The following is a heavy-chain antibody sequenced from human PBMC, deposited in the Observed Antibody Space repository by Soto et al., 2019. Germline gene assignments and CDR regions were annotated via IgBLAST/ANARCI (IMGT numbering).Heavy chain of an antibody. J-gene: IGHJ4*02. CDR2: FDPEDGET. D-gene: IGHD2-2*01. CDR3: ATDVSCSSTSCYHYFDY. Sequence: GASVKVSCKVSGYTLTELSMHWVRQAPGKGLEWMGGFDPEDGETIYAQKFQGRVTMTEDTSTDTAYMELSSLRSEDTAVYYCATDVSCSSTSCYHYFDYWGQGTLVTVSS. CDR1: GYTLTELS. V-gene: IGHV1-24*01.